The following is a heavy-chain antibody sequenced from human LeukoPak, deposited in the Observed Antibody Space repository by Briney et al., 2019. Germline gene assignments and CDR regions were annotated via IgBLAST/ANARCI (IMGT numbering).Heavy chain of an antibody. V-gene: IGHV3-30-3*01. CDR2: ISYDGSNK. Sequence: GRSLRLSCAASGFTFSSYAMHWVRQAPGKGLEWVAVISYDGSNKYYADSVEGRFTISRDNSKDTLYLQMNSLRAEDTAVYYCARDHADWIEGPKFDDRGQGTLVTVSS. CDR3: ARDHADWIEGPKFDD. D-gene: IGHD1-1*01. J-gene: IGHJ4*02. CDR1: GFTFSSYA.